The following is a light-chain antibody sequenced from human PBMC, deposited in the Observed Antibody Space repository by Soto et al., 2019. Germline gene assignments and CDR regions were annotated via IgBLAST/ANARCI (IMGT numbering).Light chain of an antibody. CDR1: LPISNY. CDR2: AAS. V-gene: IGKV1-27*01. CDR3: QKYNSAPLT. Sequence: EIHVTQSASSLSASVGVRVTITCRASLPISNYLSWYEQKPGKISNLLIYAASTLQAGVPSWFSGSGSGTDFTRTISSLQPEDVAAYYCQKYNSAPLTFGGAPKVDIK. J-gene: IGKJ4*01.